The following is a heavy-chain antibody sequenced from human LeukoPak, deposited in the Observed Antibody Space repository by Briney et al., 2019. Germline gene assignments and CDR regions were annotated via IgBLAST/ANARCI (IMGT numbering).Heavy chain of an antibody. J-gene: IGHJ6*02. CDR2: ITGSGGNT. Sequence: QSRGSLRLSCAASGFIFSSYSMSWVRQAPGMGLEWVSVITGSGGNTYYADSVKGRFTISKDNSKNTVYLQMSSLRVDDTAVYYCAKAASSSWPSYYYGMDVWGQGTTVTVSS. D-gene: IGHD6-13*01. V-gene: IGHV3-23*01. CDR1: GFIFSSYS. CDR3: AKAASSSWPSYYYGMDV.